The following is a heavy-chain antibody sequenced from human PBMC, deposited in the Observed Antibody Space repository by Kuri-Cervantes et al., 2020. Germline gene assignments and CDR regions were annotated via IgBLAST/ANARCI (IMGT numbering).Heavy chain of an antibody. D-gene: IGHD2-2*01. CDR3: ASGDNLRLYCSSTSCYGAEYFQH. CDR1: GFTFSSYA. J-gene: IGHJ1*01. V-gene: IGHV3-30-3*01. Sequence: GESLKISCAASGFTFSSYAMHWVRQAPGKGLEWVAVISYDGSNNYYADSVKGRFTISRDNSKNTMYLLMNSLRAEDTAVYYWASGDNLRLYCSSTSCYGAEYFQHWGQGTLVTVSS. CDR2: ISYDGSNN.